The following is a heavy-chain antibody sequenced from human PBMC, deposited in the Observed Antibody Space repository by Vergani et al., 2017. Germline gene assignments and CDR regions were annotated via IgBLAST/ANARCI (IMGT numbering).Heavy chain of an antibody. D-gene: IGHD5-12*01. CDR1: GYSIRNGYY. V-gene: IGHV4-38-2*01. Sequence: QVQLQESGPGLVEPSETLSLTCAVSGYSIRNGYYWGWIRQPPGKGLEWIGSIYHSGSTHYNPSLKSRVTISVDTSKNDFSLKVTSVTAADTAVYYCTRQPQEGASGPPSVPTWRQGISVIVSS. J-gene: IGHJ4*02. CDR2: IYHSGST. CDR3: TRQPQEGASGPPSVPT.